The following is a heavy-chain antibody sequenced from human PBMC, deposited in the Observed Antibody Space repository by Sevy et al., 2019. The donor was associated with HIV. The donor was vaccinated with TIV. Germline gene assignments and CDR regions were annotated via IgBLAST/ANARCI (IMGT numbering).Heavy chain of an antibody. D-gene: IGHD2-15*01. J-gene: IGHJ4*02. CDR2: ISLHGTNK. Sequence: GGSLRLSCAASGFTFSNYVMHWVRQAPGKGLEWVALISLHGTNKDYRDSVTGRFTISRDDAKNTVYVEMTSLTVEDTALYYCVRETGGSGSAGYFGDWGQGTLVTVSS. CDR3: VRETGGSGSAGYFGD. V-gene: IGHV3-30*04. CDR1: GFTFSNYV.